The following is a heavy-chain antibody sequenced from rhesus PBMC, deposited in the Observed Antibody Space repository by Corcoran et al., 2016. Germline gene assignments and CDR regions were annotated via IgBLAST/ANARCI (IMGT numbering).Heavy chain of an antibody. Sequence: QGQLQESGPGLVKPSATLSLICSVSGYSISRGYGWSWIRQPPGRGLEWIGYIGGSDGATNNNPSLKSRVTISKDTTKNQFSLKLTSVVAADTAVYYCVRHPEHANFEYRFPVWGAGVLVTVSS. CDR1: GYSISRGYG. V-gene: IGHV4-127*01. J-gene: IGHJ5-1*01. CDR3: VRHPEHANFEYRFPV. D-gene: IGHD4-17*01. CDR2: IGGSDGAT.